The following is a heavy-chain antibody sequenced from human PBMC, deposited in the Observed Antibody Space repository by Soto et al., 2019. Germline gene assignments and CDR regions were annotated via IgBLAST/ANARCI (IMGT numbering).Heavy chain of an antibody. J-gene: IGHJ4*02. CDR3: ARVLSGSCVDY. CDR2: VYYSGST. V-gene: IGHV4-39*01. D-gene: IGHD1-26*01. Sequence: SETLSLTCTVSGGSISSSSYYWGWIRQSPGKGLEWIGSVYYSGSTYYNPSLKSRGNISVDTSKNQDSLQLTSETAEDKAVYYCARVLSGSCVDYWGRGTLVTVSS. CDR1: GGSISSSSYY.